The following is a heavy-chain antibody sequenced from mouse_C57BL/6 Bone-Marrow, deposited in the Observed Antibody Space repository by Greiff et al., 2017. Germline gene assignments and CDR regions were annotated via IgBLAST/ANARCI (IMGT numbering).Heavy chain of an antibody. CDR3: ARYRYGSSVYYYAMDY. CDR1: GYTFTSYW. J-gene: IGHJ4*01. CDR2: IYPGSGST. V-gene: IGHV1-55*01. D-gene: IGHD1-1*01. Sequence: VKLQQPGAELVKPGASVKMSCKASGYTFTSYWITWVKQRPGQGLEWIGDIYPGSGSTNYNEKFKSKATLTVDTSSSTAYMQLSSLTSADSAVYYCARYRYGSSVYYYAMDYWGRGTSVTVSS.